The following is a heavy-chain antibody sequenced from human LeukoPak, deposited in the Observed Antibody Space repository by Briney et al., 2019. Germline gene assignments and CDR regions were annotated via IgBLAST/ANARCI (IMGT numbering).Heavy chain of an antibody. D-gene: IGHD6-6*01. CDR2: IWYDGGNK. Sequence: PGGSLRLSCAASGFTFSSYGMHWVRQAPGKGLEWVAVIWYDGGNKYYADSVKGRFTISRDNAKNSLYLQINSLRDEDTAVYYCARGGAARPDYWGQGTLVTVSS. CDR1: GFTFSSYG. V-gene: IGHV3-33*01. J-gene: IGHJ4*02. CDR3: ARGGAARPDY.